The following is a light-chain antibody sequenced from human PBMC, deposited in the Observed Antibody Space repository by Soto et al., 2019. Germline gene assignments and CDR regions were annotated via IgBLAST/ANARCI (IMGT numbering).Light chain of an antibody. Sequence: NVLTQSPATLPLSPGERATLSFRSSQTVSRNLAWYQQRPGQAPRLLIYDISNRATGVPARFSGSGSETEFTLTISSLQSEDFAIYYCQHYNAWPLTFGGGTKVDIK. CDR1: QTVSRN. V-gene: IGKV3-15*01. CDR3: QHYNAWPLT. CDR2: DIS. J-gene: IGKJ4*01.